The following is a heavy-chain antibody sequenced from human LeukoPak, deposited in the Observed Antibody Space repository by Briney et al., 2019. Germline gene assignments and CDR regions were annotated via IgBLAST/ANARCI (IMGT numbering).Heavy chain of an antibody. CDR2: INPNSGGT. CDR3: ARDLNCDCYSGNCLCSY. J-gene: IGHJ4*02. Sequence: ASVKASCKASGYTFTGYYMHWVRQAPGQGLEWMGWINPNSGGTNYAQKFQGRVTMTRDTSISTAYMELSSLRSDDTAVYYCARDLNCDCYSGNCLCSYWGQGTLVTVSS. V-gene: IGHV1-2*02. CDR1: GYTFTGYY. D-gene: IGHD3-3*01.